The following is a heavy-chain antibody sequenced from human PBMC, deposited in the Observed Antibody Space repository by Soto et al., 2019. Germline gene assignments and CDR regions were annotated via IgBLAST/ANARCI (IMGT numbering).Heavy chain of an antibody. CDR3: AGGRQWLAFDI. J-gene: IGHJ3*02. V-gene: IGHV4-59*01. D-gene: IGHD6-19*01. CDR2: FHHSGST. Sequence: SETLSLTCPVSGDSISNSYLAWIQPPTRKGLEWTRTFHHSGSTNYDPSLMGRVTISVDTSNNPLSLNPRSETAADTAFYYCAGGRQWLAFDIWGQGTMVTVSS. CDR1: GDSISNSY.